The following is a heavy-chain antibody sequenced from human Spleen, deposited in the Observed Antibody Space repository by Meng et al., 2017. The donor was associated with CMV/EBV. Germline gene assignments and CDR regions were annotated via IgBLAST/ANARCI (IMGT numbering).Heavy chain of an antibody. Sequence: GESLKISCAASGFTFSSYSMNWVRQAPGKGLEWVANIKQDGSEKYYVDSVKGRFTISRDNSKNTLYLQMNSLRAEDTAVYYCARDLRVPSNYEAANYYYGMDVWGQGTTVTVS. CDR1: GFTFSSYS. CDR3: ARDLRVPSNYEAANYYYGMDV. D-gene: IGHD4-11*01. J-gene: IGHJ6*02. CDR2: IKQDGSEK. V-gene: IGHV3-7*03.